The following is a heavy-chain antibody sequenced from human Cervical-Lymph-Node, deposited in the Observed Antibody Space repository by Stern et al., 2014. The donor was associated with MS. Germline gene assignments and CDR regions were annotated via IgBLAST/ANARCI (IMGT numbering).Heavy chain of an antibody. CDR3: ARARVGDYARSPHLDS. J-gene: IGHJ4*02. Sequence: EVQLVESGGGLVKPGGSLRLSCDASGFTFSHYSINWVRQAPGKGLEWISSISNNSTHTCYADSVEGRFTISRDSAKDSVSLHMVSLRAEDTAVYYCARARVGDYARSPHLDSWGQGTLVTVSS. D-gene: IGHD4-17*01. CDR1: GFTFSHYS. CDR2: ISNNSTHT. V-gene: IGHV3-21*01.